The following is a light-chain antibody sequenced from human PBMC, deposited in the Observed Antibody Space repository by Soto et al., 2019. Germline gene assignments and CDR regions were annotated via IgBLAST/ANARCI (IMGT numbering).Light chain of an antibody. Sequence: DIKMTQSTSTLSASVGDRVTITCRASQSITIWLAWYQQKPGKAPNLLIYKASILESGVPSRFSGSGSGTEFTLTINSLQPDDFATYYCQQYSSYSWTFGQGTKVEIK. CDR2: KAS. CDR1: QSITIW. CDR3: QQYSSYSWT. J-gene: IGKJ1*01. V-gene: IGKV1-5*03.